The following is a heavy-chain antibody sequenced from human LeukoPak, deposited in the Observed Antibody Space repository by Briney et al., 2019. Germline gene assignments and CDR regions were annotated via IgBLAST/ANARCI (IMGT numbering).Heavy chain of an antibody. V-gene: IGHV1-2*02. CDR1: GYTFTGYY. Sequence: ASVKVSCKASGYTFTGYYMHWVRQAPGQGLEWMGWINPNSGGTNYAQKFQGRVIMTRDTSISTAYMELSRLRSDDTAVYYCAREVARSYYYMDVWGKGTTVTVSS. D-gene: IGHD5-12*01. CDR2: INPNSGGT. CDR3: AREVARSYYYMDV. J-gene: IGHJ6*03.